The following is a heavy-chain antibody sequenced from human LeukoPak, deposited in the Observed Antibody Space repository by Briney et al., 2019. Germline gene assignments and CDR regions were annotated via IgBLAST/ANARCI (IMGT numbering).Heavy chain of an antibody. CDR2: IKPSSGDT. D-gene: IGHD2/OR15-2a*01. V-gene: IGHV1-2*02. CDR3: ARKSAGFLTA. CDR1: GYTFTGDQ. J-gene: IGHJ5*02. Sequence: ASVKVSCKASGYTFTGDQIYWLRQAPGQGLEWVGWIKPSSGDTLYEQKFQGIVTMTRDKSISSAYMELSSLRSDDTAVYYCARKSAGFLTAWGQGTLVTVSS.